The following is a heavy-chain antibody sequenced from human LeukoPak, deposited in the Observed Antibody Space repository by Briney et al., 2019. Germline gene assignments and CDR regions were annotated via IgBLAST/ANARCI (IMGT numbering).Heavy chain of an antibody. CDR3: AKVDSGWWRTIVDY. Sequence: GGSLTLSCAASGFTFSSCAMSWVRHAPAPGQGRVSAISGSGGSTYYADSLQSRLTISRDNSKYTLYLQMISVRAEDMDVYYCAKVDSGWWRTIVDYWGQITLVTVSS. CDR1: GFTFSSCA. D-gene: IGHD6-19*01. V-gene: IGHV3-23*01. J-gene: IGHJ4*02. CDR2: ISGSGGST.